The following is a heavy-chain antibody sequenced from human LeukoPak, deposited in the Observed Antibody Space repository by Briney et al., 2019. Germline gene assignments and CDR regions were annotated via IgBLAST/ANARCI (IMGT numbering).Heavy chain of an antibody. CDR3: ARGRVYYGSVF. V-gene: IGHV4-34*01. J-gene: IGHJ4*02. Sequence: PSETLSLTCAVYGRSFSDYYWSWIRQPPGKGLEWIGEINHSGSINYNPSLKSRVTISLDTSKNQFSLKLSSVTAADTAVYYCARGRVYYGSVFWGQGTLVTVSS. CDR2: INHSGSI. CDR1: GRSFSDYY. D-gene: IGHD3-10*01.